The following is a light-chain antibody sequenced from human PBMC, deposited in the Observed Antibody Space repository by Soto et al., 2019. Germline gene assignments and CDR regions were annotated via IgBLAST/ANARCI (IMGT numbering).Light chain of an antibody. V-gene: IGKV3-15*01. Sequence: EIVMTQSPATLPLSPGERATLSCRASQTVYNNLAWYQQKPGQAPRLLIYSASTRATGLPARFSGSGSGTDFTLTISSLQPEDFAVYFCQQYTASPLTFGGGTKVVIK. CDR1: QTVYNN. J-gene: IGKJ4*01. CDR3: QQYTASPLT. CDR2: SAS.